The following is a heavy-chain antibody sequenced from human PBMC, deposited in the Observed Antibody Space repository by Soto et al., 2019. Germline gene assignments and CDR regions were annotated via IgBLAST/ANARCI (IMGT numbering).Heavy chain of an antibody. V-gene: IGHV4-31*03. CDR3: ASGHDAYKVRY. J-gene: IGHJ4*02. Sequence: QVQLQESGPGLVKPSQTLSLTCTVSGGSISSGGTGSYWTWIRQLPGKGLEWIGYIYYTGNPYYNPSLKSRPTISIDTSENQFSLKLTSVTAADTAGYFCASGHDAYKVRYWGQGTLVTVSS. CDR2: IYYTGNP. D-gene: IGHD1-1*01. CDR1: GGSISSGGTGSY.